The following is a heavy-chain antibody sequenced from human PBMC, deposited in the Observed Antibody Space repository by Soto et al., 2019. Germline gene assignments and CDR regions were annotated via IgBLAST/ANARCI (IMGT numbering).Heavy chain of an antibody. J-gene: IGHJ4*02. CDR3: ARHSSALAFVDS. V-gene: IGHV3-23*01. CDR2: ISGSGGST. D-gene: IGHD6-13*01. CDR1: GFTCSSYA. Sequence: GGSLRLSCAASGFTCSSYAMSWVRQAPGKGLEWVSAISGSGGSTYYADSVKGRFTISRDNSKNTLYLQMNSLRAADTAVYYCARHSSALAFVDSWGQGTLVTVSS.